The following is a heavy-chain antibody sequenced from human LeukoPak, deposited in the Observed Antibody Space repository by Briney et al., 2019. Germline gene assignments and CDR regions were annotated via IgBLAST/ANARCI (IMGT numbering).Heavy chain of an antibody. Sequence: GGSLRLSCAASGFTFSSYGMHWVRQAPGKGLEWVAVISYDGSNKYYADSVKGRFTISRDNSKNTLYLQMNSLRAEDAAVYYCATYMVRTDAYYDWGQGTLVTVSS. CDR2: ISYDGSNK. D-gene: IGHD3-10*01. CDR3: ATYMVRTDAYYD. V-gene: IGHV3-30*03. J-gene: IGHJ4*02. CDR1: GFTFSSYG.